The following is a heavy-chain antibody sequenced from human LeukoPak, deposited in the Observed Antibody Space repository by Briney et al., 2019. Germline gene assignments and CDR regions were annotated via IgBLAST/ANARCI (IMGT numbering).Heavy chain of an antibody. Sequence: SETLSLTCTVSGASISSYYWGWIRQPPGKGLEWIGSIYYSGTTYYNPSLKSRVTISVDTSKNQFSLTLTSLTAADTAVYYCARPKVGATRGFDYWGQGTLVTVSS. J-gene: IGHJ4*02. CDR1: GASISSYY. CDR2: IYYSGTT. CDR3: ARPKVGATRGFDY. D-gene: IGHD1-26*01. V-gene: IGHV4-39*01.